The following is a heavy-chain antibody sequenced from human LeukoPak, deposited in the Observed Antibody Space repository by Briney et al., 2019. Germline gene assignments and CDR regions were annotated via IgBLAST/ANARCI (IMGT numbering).Heavy chain of an antibody. CDR1: GGTFSSYA. Sequence: ASVKVSCKASGGTFSSYAISWVRQAPGQGLEWMGGIIPIFGTANYAQKFQGRVTITADKSTSTAYMELSSLRSEDTAVYYCARDSIRGYCSGGSCYGIGYWGQGTLVTVSS. CDR2: IIPIFGTA. V-gene: IGHV1-69*06. J-gene: IGHJ4*02. CDR3: ARDSIRGYCSGGSCYGIGY. D-gene: IGHD2-15*01.